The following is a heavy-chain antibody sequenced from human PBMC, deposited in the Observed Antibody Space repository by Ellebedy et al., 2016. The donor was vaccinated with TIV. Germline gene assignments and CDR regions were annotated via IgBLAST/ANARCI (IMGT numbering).Heavy chain of an antibody. D-gene: IGHD2-21*01. CDR3: AKGKFVVVIAPFDY. CDR2: ISYDGSNK. Sequence: GGSLRLXXAASGFTFSSYGMHWVRQAPGKGLEWVAVISYDGSNKYYADSVKGRFTISRDNSKNTLYLQMNSLRAEDTAVYYCAKGKFVVVIAPFDYWGQGTLVTVSS. J-gene: IGHJ4*02. CDR1: GFTFSSYG. V-gene: IGHV3-30*18.